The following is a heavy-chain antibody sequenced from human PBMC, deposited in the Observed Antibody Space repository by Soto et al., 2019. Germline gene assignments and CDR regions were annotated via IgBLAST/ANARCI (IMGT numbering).Heavy chain of an antibody. CDR2: VSSAGGSK. D-gene: IGHD5-12*01. Sequence: QVQLVESGGGVVQSGKSLRLSCAASGFTFNTYVMHWVRQAPGKGLEWLAFVSSAGGSKYYADSVTGRLTISRDNSQNTLHLQMNSLGPEDTAVYYCARGGGYSGYARLDYWGQGNLVNVSS. CDR1: GFTFNTYV. V-gene: IGHV3-30-3*01. J-gene: IGHJ4*02. CDR3: ARGGGYSGYARLDY.